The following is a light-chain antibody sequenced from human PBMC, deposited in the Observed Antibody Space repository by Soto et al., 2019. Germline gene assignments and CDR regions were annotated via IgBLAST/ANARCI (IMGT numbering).Light chain of an antibody. CDR1: QTVAYTS. CDR3: QQYVTTTRT. J-gene: IGKJ1*01. V-gene: IGKV3-20*01. CDR2: GTS. Sequence: EIVLTQSPGILSLSPGARATLSCRASQTVAYTSLAWYQQRPGQAPRLLIYGTSTRATGTPARFIGSGSGTAFTLTISRLEPEDFAVYYCQQYVTTTRTFGQGTKVE.